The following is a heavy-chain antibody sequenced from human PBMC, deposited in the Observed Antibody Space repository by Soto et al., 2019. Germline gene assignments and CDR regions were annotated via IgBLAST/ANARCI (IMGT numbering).Heavy chain of an antibody. J-gene: IGHJ6*01. CDR1: GCTFTRYA. Sequence: SVKVSCKASGCTFTRYAISWVRQAPGQGLEWMGGIINXFGTEXYAKKFKGRVXXTADEFTXXDYMELRSMRSEDTAVYYCAREQQLVLDYGMDVWGQGTTVTVSS. CDR2: IINXFGTE. D-gene: IGHD6-6*01. CDR3: AREQQLVLDYGMDV. V-gene: IGHV1-69*01.